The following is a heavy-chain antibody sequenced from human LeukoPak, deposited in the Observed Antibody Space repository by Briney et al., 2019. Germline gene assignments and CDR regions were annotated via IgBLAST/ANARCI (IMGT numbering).Heavy chain of an antibody. CDR1: GYTFSGYY. Sequence: GASVKVSCEASGYTFSGYYIHWVRQAPGQGLEWMGWINPNSGGTNYAQKFQGRVTMTRDTSTTYMELSRLTSDDTAVYYCARAYSGYEAFDYWGQGTLVTVSS. CDR2: INPNSGGT. V-gene: IGHV1-2*02. D-gene: IGHD5-12*01. J-gene: IGHJ4*02. CDR3: ARAYSGYEAFDY.